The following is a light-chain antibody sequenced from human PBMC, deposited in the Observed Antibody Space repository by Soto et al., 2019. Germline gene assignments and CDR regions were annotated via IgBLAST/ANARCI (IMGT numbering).Light chain of an antibody. CDR1: SSDVGDYDF. V-gene: IGLV2-8*01. J-gene: IGLJ2*01. CDR3: SSYAGSTI. CDR2: EVT. Sequence: QSALTQPPSASGSPGQSVTISCTGTSSDVGDYDFVSWYQQHPGKAPKLVIYEVTRRPSGVPDRFSGSKSGNTASLTVSGLQAEDEAVYYCSSYAGSTIFGGGTKLTVL.